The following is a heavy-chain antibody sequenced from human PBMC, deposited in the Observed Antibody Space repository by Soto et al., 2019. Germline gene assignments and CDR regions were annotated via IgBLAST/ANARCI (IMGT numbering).Heavy chain of an antibody. V-gene: IGHV1-69*12. Sequence: QVQLVQSGAEVKKPGSSVTVSCKASGGTFSSYTISWVRQAPGQGLDGMGGIIPIFDTATNAQKFQGRVTITADESTGTAYMELRSLRSEDTDVYYCARGNHRWLQLWYFDLWGRGTLVTVSS. CDR3: ARGNHRWLQLWYFDL. J-gene: IGHJ2*01. CDR2: IIPIFDTA. D-gene: IGHD5-12*01. CDR1: GGTFSSYT.